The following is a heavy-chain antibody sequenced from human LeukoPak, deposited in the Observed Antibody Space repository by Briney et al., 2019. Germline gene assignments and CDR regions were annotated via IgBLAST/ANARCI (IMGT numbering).Heavy chain of an antibody. Sequence: SETLSLTCAVYGVSFSGSYWSWTRQPPGKGLEWIGEINHSGSTNYNPSLKSRVTISVDTSKNQFSLKLSNVTAADTAVYYCASIEGPHSLAGYDQYYYYGMDVWGQGTTVTVSS. CDR2: INHSGST. CDR3: ASIEGPHSLAGYDQYYYYGMDV. J-gene: IGHJ6*02. CDR1: GVSFSGSY. V-gene: IGHV4-34*01. D-gene: IGHD5-12*01.